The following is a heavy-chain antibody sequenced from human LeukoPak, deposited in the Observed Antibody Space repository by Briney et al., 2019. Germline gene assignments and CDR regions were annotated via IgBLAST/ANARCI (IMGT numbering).Heavy chain of an antibody. Sequence: SETLSLTCTVSGGSISSYYWSWIRQPPGKGLEWIGYIYYSGSTNYNPSLKSRVAISVDTSKNQFSLKLSSVTAADTAVYYCATGPAATFDYWGQGTMVTVSS. D-gene: IGHD2-2*01. CDR2: IYYSGST. J-gene: IGHJ4*02. CDR1: GGSISSYY. V-gene: IGHV4-59*01. CDR3: ATGPAATFDY.